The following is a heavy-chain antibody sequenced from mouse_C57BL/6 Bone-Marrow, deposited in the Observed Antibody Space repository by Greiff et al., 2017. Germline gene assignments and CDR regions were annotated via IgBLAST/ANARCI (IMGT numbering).Heavy chain of an antibody. Sequence: QVQLQQPGAELVMPGASVKLSCKASGYTFTSYWMHWVKQRPGQGLEWIGEIDPSDSYTNSNQKFKGKSTLTVDKSSSTAYVQRSSLTSEDSAVYYCARGDDPEDYWGQGTSVTVSS. V-gene: IGHV1-69*01. D-gene: IGHD2-3*01. J-gene: IGHJ4*01. CDR3: ARGDDPEDY. CDR2: IDPSDSYT. CDR1: GYTFTSYW.